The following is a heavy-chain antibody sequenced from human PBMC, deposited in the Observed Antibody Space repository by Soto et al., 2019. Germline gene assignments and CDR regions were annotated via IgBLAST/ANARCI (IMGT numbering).Heavy chain of an antibody. CDR1: GFTFSNYE. D-gene: IGHD3-22*01. V-gene: IGHV3-48*03. CDR3: ARDRAPNYYDSSRFIYFDL. Sequence: PGGSLRLSCEGSGFTFSNYEMNWVRQAPGKGLEWVSYISGSGTSIYNADSVKGRFTISRDNAKNSLYLQMSRLRAEDTAVYYCARDRAPNYYDSSRFIYFDLWGQGTLVTAPQ. CDR2: ISGSGTSI. J-gene: IGHJ4*02.